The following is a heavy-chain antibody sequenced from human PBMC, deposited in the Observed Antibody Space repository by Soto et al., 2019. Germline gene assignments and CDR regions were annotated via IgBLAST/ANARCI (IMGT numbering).Heavy chain of an antibody. Sequence: QVQLVQSGAEEKKPGASVKVSCKASGYTFTSYAMHWVRQAPGQRLEWMGWINAGKGNTKYSQKFQGRVTITRDTSASTAYMELSSLRSEDTAVYYCAGGPGTGMDVWGQGTTVTVSS. CDR1: GYTFTSYA. CDR2: INAGKGNT. CDR3: AGGPGTGMDV. J-gene: IGHJ6*02. V-gene: IGHV1-3*05. D-gene: IGHD1-1*01.